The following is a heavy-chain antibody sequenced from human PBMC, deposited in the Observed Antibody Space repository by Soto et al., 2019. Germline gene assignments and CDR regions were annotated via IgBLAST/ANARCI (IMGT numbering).Heavy chain of an antibody. J-gene: IGHJ4*02. CDR2: ISGSGAST. D-gene: IGHD4-17*01. V-gene: IGHV3-23*01. CDR3: AKEGYGDYDPFFFDS. CDR1: GFTFGNYA. Sequence: EVQLLESGGGLVQPGGSLRLSCAASGFTFGNYALTWVRQAPGKGLEWVSAISGSGASTYYADSVKGRFTISRDNSKNTLFMQMNRLRAGDTAVYSCAKEGYGDYDPFFFDSWGQGTLVTVSS.